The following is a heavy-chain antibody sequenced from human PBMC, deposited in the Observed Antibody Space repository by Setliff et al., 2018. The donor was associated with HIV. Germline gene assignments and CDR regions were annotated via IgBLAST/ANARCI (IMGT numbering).Heavy chain of an antibody. J-gene: IGHJ2*01. D-gene: IGHD4-4*01. Sequence: GRSLRLSCAASGFTFSAYWMHWVRQSPGRGLVGVSHIKGDGSITKYADSVKGRFTISRDNAKNTLYLQMNSLRAEDTAVYYCTRDYRNLGFDLWGRGSLVTVSS. V-gene: IGHV3-74*03. CDR2: IKGDGSIT. CDR3: TRDYRNLGFDL. CDR1: GFTFSAYW.